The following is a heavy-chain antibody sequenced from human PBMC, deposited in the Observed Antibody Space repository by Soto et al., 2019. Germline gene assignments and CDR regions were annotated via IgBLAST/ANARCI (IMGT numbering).Heavy chain of an antibody. J-gene: IGHJ6*02. D-gene: IGHD6-19*01. CDR1: GGTFSNYA. Sequence: QVQLVQSGAEVKKPGSSVKVSCKVSGGTFSNYAIDWVRLAPGHGLEWMGGIVPNVGTTYYTQKFQGRATMTADASTTTAYQEMSSLRSDDTAIYYCARVEAVAGLYNYHGLDVWGQGTAVTVSS. CDR2: IVPNVGTT. V-gene: IGHV1-69*12. CDR3: ARVEAVAGLYNYHGLDV.